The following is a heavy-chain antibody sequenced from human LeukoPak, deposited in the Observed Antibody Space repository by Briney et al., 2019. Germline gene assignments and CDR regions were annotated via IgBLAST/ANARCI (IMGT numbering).Heavy chain of an antibody. V-gene: IGHV3-33*08. CDR1: GFRFSSYA. CDR2: IWFDGSDK. J-gene: IGHJ6*02. CDR3: ATVRRGSGWYADI. Sequence: GGSLRLSCAVSGFRFSSYAMSWVRQAPGKGLEWVAVIWFDGSDKKYADSVKGRFTISRDNSKSTLYLQMNSLRAEDTAVYYCATVRRGSGWYADIWGPGTPVTVSS. D-gene: IGHD6-19*01.